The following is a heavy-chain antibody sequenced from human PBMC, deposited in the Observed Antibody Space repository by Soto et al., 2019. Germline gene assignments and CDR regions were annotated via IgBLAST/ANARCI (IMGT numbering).Heavy chain of an antibody. CDR3: ARHGGYCSSTSCYPDLYYYYYMDV. CDR1: SGTISSSNW. J-gene: IGHJ6*03. D-gene: IGHD2-2*01. Sequence: PSETLSLTCAVSSGTISSSNWWTWVRQPPGKGLEWIGEINQSGSPNYNPSLRSRVTISVDKSKNQFSLKLSSVTAADTAVYYCARHGGYCSSTSCYPDLYYYYYMDVWGKGTTVTVSS. CDR2: INQSGSP. V-gene: IGHV4-4*02.